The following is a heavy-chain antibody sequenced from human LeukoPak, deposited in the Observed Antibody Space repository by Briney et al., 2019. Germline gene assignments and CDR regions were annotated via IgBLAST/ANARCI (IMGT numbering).Heavy chain of an antibody. CDR3: ARWRGGSYSKGMDV. V-gene: IGHV3-7*01. J-gene: IGHJ6*02. CDR2: IKQDGSEK. D-gene: IGHD1-26*01. Sequence: PGGSLRLSCAASGFTFSSYWMSWVRQAPGKGLEWVANIKQDGSEKYYVDSVKGRFTISRDNAKNSLYLQMNSLRAEDTAVYYCARWRGGSYSKGMDVWGQGTTVTVSS. CDR1: GFTFSSYW.